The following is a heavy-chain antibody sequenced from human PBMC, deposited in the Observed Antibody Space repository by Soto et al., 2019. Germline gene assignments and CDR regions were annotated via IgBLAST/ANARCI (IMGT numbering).Heavy chain of an antibody. Sequence: ASVKVSCKASGYTFTGYYMHWVRQAPGQGLEWMGWINPNSGGTNYAQKFQGWVTMTRDTSISTAYMELSRLRSDDTALYYCARAMIKRVDAFDIWGQGTMVTVAS. J-gene: IGHJ3*02. V-gene: IGHV1-2*04. CDR1: GYTFTGYY. CDR2: INPNSGGT. D-gene: IGHD3-22*01. CDR3: ARAMIKRVDAFDI.